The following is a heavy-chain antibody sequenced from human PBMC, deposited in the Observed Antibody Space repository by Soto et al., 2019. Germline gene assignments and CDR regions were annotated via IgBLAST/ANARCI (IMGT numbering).Heavy chain of an antibody. J-gene: IGHJ5*02. Sequence: VQLQESGPGLAKPSETLSLTCTVSGGSMSGFYWSWIRQAPGKGLEWIGNVFHSGSTIYNPSLKSRVTLSVDTSKNQFSLKLSSVTAADTAVYYCAKEFCDPNGCYGRWLDPWGQGTLVTVSS. V-gene: IGHV4-59*01. CDR1: GGSMSGFY. D-gene: IGHD2-15*01. CDR2: VFHSGST. CDR3: AKEFCDPNGCYGRWLDP.